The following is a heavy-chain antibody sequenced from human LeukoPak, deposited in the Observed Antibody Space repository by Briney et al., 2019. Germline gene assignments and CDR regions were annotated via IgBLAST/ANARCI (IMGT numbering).Heavy chain of an antibody. CDR3: ARRWSPGYMDV. Sequence: PGGSLRLSCAASGFTFSSYEMNWVRQAPGKGLEWVSSINSGSSYIHYADSVKGRFTISRDNAKKSLSLQMNSLRAEDTAVYYCARRWSPGYMDVWGKGTTVTISS. V-gene: IGHV3-21*01. CDR2: INSGSSYI. D-gene: IGHD5-24*01. J-gene: IGHJ6*03. CDR1: GFTFSSYE.